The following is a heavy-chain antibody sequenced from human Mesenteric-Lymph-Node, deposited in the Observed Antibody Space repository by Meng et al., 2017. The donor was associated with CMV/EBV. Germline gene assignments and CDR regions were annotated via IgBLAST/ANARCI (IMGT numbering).Heavy chain of an antibody. V-gene: IGHV4-4*02. CDR1: GGSISSSNW. CDR2: IYHSGST. CDR3: ARDLYGVGATTGAYYY. Sequence: SGGSISSSNWWSWVRQPPGKGLEWIGEIYHSGSTNYNPSLKSRVTISVDKSKNQFSLKLSSVTAADTAVYYCARDLYGVGATTGAYYYWGPGTLVTVSS. J-gene: IGHJ4*02. D-gene: IGHD1-26*01.